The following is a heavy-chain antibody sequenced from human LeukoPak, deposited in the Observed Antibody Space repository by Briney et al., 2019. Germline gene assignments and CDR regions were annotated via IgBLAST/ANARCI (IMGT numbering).Heavy chain of an antibody. CDR3: ARVDRVDTAALDY. Sequence: SETLSLTCTVSGGSISSSSYYWGWLRQPPGKGLEWIGSIYYSGSTYYNPSLKSRVTISVDTSKNQFSLKLSSVTAADTAVYYCARVDRVDTAALDYWGQETLVTVSS. V-gene: IGHV4-39*07. D-gene: IGHD5-18*01. CDR2: IYYSGST. CDR1: GGSISSSSYY. J-gene: IGHJ4*02.